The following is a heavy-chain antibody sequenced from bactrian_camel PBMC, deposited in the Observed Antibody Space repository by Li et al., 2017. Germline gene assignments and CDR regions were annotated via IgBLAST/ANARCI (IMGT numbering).Heavy chain of an antibody. CDR2: LDEDGSI. J-gene: IGHJ4*01. V-gene: IGHV3S53*01. Sequence: HVQLVESGGGSVQAGGSLRLSCAASESVYCMAWFRQAPGKEREGVAALDEDGSIRYADSVKGRFTISKDNAKNTLYLQMNSLKPEDTAMYYCTVENGRTSCNGYGYWGQGTQVTVS. CDR1: ESVYC. D-gene: IGHD5*01. CDR3: TVENGRTSCNGYGY.